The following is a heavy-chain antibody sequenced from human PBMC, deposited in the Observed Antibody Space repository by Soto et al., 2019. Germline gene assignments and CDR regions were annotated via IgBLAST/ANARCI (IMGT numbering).Heavy chain of an antibody. CDR3: ARESEDLTSNFDY. CDR2: ISSTTNYI. V-gene: IGHV3-21*06. CDR1: GFTFTRYS. Sequence: EVQLVESGGGLVKPGGSLRLSCAASGFTFTRYSLNWVRQAPGTGLEWVSSISSTTNYIYYGDSMKGRFTISRDKAKNARYLEMNSLRAEDTAVYYCARESEDLTSNFDYWGQGTLVTVSS. J-gene: IGHJ4*02.